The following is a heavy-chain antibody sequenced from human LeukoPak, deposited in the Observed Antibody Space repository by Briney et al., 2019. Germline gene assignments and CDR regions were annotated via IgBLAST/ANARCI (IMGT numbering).Heavy chain of an antibody. CDR3: VKDAPVNIVVVPAANS. D-gene: IGHD2-2*01. J-gene: IGHJ4*02. Sequence: GGSLRLSCAASGFTFSSYAMSSVRQAPGKGLEWVSAISGSGGSTYYADSVKGRFTISRDNSKNTLYLQMNSLRAEDTAVYYCVKDAPVNIVVVPAANSWGQGTLVTVSS. V-gene: IGHV3-23*01. CDR2: ISGSGGST. CDR1: GFTFSSYA.